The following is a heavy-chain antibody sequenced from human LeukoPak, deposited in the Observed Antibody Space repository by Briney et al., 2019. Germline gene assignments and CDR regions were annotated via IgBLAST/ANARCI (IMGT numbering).Heavy chain of an antibody. CDR1: GLTFSSYS. CDR3: ARGSGSYPIPFDY. V-gene: IGHV3-21*01. J-gene: IGHJ4*02. Sequence: GRSLRLSRAASGLTFSSYSMNCVRQAPGKGLEWVSSISSSSSYIYYAVSVKGRFTISRDHAKNSLYLQMDSLRAENTTVYYCARGSGSYPIPFDYWGQGTLVTVSS. CDR2: ISSSSSYI. D-gene: IGHD3-10*01.